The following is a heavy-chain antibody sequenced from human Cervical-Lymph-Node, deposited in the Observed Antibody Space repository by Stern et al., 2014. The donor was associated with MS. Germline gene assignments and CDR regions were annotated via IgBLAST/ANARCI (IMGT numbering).Heavy chain of an antibody. CDR1: GFTFDDYT. V-gene: IGHV3-43*01. CDR3: AKPITMIVVAESSYFDY. J-gene: IGHJ4*02. CDR2: ISWDGGST. D-gene: IGHD3-22*01. Sequence: EVQLVESGGVVVQPGGSLRLSCAASGFTFDDYTMHWVRQAPGKGLEWVSLISWDGGSTYDADSVKGRFTISRDNSKNSLYLQMNSLRTEDTALYYCAKPITMIVVAESSYFDYWGQGTLVTVSS.